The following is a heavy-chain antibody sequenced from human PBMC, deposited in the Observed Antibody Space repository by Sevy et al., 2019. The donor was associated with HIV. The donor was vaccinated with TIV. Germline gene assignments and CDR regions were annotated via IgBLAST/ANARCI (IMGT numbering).Heavy chain of an antibody. Sequence: GGFLRLSCAASGFTFSSYSMNWVRQAPGKGLEWVSSISSSSSYIYYADSVKGRFTISRDNAKNSLYLQMNSLRAEDTAVYYCARDPYFDWLGWFDPWGQGTLVTVSS. V-gene: IGHV3-21*01. CDR1: GFTFSSYS. J-gene: IGHJ5*02. CDR2: ISSSSSYI. CDR3: ARDPYFDWLGWFDP. D-gene: IGHD3-9*01.